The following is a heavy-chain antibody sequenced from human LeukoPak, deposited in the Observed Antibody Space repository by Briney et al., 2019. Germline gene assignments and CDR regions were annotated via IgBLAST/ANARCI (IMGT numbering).Heavy chain of an antibody. CDR3: ARSVAAAVNFDY. CDR2: ISSSSSYI. D-gene: IGHD6-13*01. V-gene: IGHV3-21*01. CDR1: GFTFSSYS. J-gene: IGHJ4*02. Sequence: GGSLRLSCAASGFTFSSYSMNWVRQAPGKGLEWVSSISSSSSYIYYADSVKGRFTNSRDNAKNSLYLQMNSLRAEDTAVYYCARSVAAAVNFDYWGQGTLVTVSS.